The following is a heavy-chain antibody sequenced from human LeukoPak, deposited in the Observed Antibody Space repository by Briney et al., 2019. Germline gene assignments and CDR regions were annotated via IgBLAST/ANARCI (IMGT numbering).Heavy chain of an antibody. CDR2: IYHSGST. CDR3: ASSIVSLYSGYDLVDY. V-gene: IGHV4-30-2*01. D-gene: IGHD5-12*01. J-gene: IGHJ4*02. CDR1: GGSISSGGYY. Sequence: PSETLSLTCTVSGGSISSGGYYWSWIRQPPGKGLEWIGYIYHSGSTYYNPSLKSRVIISVDRSKNQFSLKLSSVTAADTAVYYCASSIVSLYSGYDLVDYWGQGTLVTVSS.